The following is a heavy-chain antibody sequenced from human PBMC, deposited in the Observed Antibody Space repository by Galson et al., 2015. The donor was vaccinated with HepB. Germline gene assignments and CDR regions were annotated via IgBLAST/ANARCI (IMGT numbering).Heavy chain of an antibody. Sequence: SVKVSCKASGYTFTSYYMHWVRQAPGQGLERMGIINPSGGSTSYAQKFQGRVTMTRDTSTSTVYMELSSLRSEDTAVYYCARRSSSPRFYYYYYMDVWGKGTTVTVSS. CDR2: INPSGGST. V-gene: IGHV1-46*01. D-gene: IGHD6-6*01. CDR1: GYTFTSYY. J-gene: IGHJ6*03. CDR3: ARRSSSPRFYYYYYMDV.